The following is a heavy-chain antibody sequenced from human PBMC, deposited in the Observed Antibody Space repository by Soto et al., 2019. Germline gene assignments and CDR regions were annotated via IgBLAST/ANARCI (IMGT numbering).Heavy chain of an antibody. CDR3: ARPIIGAGVVNYYGMDV. Sequence: QVQLVQSGAEVKKPGSSVKVSCKASGGTFSSYAISWVRQAPGQGLEWMGGIIPIFGTANYAQKFQGRVTITADESTSTAYMELSSLRSEDTAVYYCARPIIGAGVVNYYGMDVWGQGTTVTVSS. J-gene: IGHJ6*02. CDR2: IIPIFGTA. CDR1: GGTFSSYA. D-gene: IGHD3-3*01. V-gene: IGHV1-69*01.